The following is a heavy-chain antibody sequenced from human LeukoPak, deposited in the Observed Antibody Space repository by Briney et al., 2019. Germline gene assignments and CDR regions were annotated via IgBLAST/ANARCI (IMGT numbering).Heavy chain of an antibody. J-gene: IGHJ3*02. V-gene: IGHV1-2*02. Sequence: ASVKVSCKASGYTFTGYYMHWVRQAPGQGLEWMGWINPNSGGTNYAQKFQGRVTMTRDTSISTAYMELSRLRSDDTAVYYCARGRRHYDSSGYYYEGDAFDIWGQGTMVTVSS. CDR1: GYTFTGYY. D-gene: IGHD3-22*01. CDR2: INPNSGGT. CDR3: ARGRRHYDSSGYYYEGDAFDI.